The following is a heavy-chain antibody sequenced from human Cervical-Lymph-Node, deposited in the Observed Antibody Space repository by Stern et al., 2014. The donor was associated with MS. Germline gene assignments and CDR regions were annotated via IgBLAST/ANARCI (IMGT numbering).Heavy chain of an antibody. CDR2: LYTSGST. D-gene: IGHD3-22*01. CDR3: ASDSSGLGYFDY. V-gene: IGHV4-61*02. J-gene: IGHJ4*02. CDR1: GGSISSGSYY. Sequence: QLQLQESGPGLVKPSQTLSLTCTVSGGSISSGSYYWSWIRQPAGKGLEWIGRLYTSGSTNYNPSLKSRVTIPVDTSKHQFSLKLSSVTAADTAVYYCASDSSGLGYFDYWGQGTLVTVSS.